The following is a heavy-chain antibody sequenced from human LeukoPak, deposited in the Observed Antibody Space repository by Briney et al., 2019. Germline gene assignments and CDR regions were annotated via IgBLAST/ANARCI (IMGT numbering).Heavy chain of an antibody. Sequence: PGGSLRLSCAASGFTFNKAWMSWVRLAPGKGLEWVGRIKNKGDGGTTDYAAPVKGRFTVSRDDSKSTLYLQMNSLKTEDTAVYYCTTSGTPFEYWGQGTLVTVSS. J-gene: IGHJ4*02. D-gene: IGHD3-10*01. CDR2: IKNKGDGGTT. CDR3: TTSGTPFEY. CDR1: GFTFNKAW. V-gene: IGHV3-15*01.